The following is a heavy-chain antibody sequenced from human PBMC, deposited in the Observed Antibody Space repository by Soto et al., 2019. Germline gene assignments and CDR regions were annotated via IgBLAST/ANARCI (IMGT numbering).Heavy chain of an antibody. CDR1: GGSFSGYY. Sequence: SETLSLTCAVYGGSFSGYYWSWIRQPPGKELEWIGEINHSGSTNYNPSLKSRVTISVDTSKNQFSLKLSSVTAAVTAVYYFAMLRYDYVWGSYRNYYFDYWGQGTLVTVSS. J-gene: IGHJ4*02. CDR3: AMLRYDYVWGSYRNYYFDY. V-gene: IGHV4-34*01. D-gene: IGHD3-16*02. CDR2: INHSGST.